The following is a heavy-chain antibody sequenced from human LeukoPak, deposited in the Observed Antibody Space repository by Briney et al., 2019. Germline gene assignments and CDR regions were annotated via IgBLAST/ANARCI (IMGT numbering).Heavy chain of an antibody. V-gene: IGHV3-48*03. CDR1: GFSFSSYE. CDR2: ISSRGSTI. J-gene: IGHJ4*02. D-gene: IGHD5-24*01. Sequence: PGGSLRLSCAASGFSFSSYEMKWVRQAPGKGLEWVSYISSRGSTIYYADSVKGRFTISRDKSKNTLYLQMNSLRAEDTAVYYCAKDGARDGYNYPDSWGQGTLVTVSS. CDR3: AKDGARDGYNYPDS.